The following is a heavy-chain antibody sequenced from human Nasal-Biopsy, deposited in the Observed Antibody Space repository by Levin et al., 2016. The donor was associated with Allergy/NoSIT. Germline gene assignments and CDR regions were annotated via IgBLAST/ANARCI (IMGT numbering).Heavy chain of an antibody. CDR3: ARAGSSWLPNLDF. D-gene: IGHD6-13*01. Sequence: ASVKVSCKASGYTFTSYDINWVRQAAGQGLEWMGLIDPNDGSTSYPQKFQGRVTMTRDTSTNTVYMEVGSLRSDDTAVYYCARAGSSWLPNLDFWGQGTLVTVSS. J-gene: IGHJ4*02. V-gene: IGHV1-46*01. CDR2: IDPNDGST. CDR1: GYTFTSYD.